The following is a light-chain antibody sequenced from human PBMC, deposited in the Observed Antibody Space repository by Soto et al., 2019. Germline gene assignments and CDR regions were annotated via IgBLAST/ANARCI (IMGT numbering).Light chain of an antibody. J-gene: IGKJ1*01. CDR3: QQYGSSGT. CDR2: GAS. Sequence: EIVTTQSPATLSASPGEGVTLTFRASQGVRSRIAWYQHKPGQAPRLLIYGASTRATGVPDRFSGSGSGTDFTLTISRLEPEDFAVYYCQQYGSSGTFGQGTKVDIK. CDR1: QGVRSR. V-gene: IGKV3-20*01.